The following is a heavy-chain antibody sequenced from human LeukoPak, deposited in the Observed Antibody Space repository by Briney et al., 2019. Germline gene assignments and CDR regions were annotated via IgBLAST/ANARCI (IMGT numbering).Heavy chain of an antibody. V-gene: IGHV3-74*01. D-gene: IGHD2-15*01. CDR2: INSDGSST. Sequence: GGSLRLSCAASGFTFSSYWMHWVRQAPGKGLVWVSRINSDGSSTSYADSVKGRFTISRDNAKNTLYLQMNSLRAEDTAVYYCARDKGGNIAVTPNAVFDFWGQGTLLTVSS. J-gene: IGHJ4*02. CDR3: ARDKGGNIAVTPNAVFDF. CDR1: GFTFSSYW.